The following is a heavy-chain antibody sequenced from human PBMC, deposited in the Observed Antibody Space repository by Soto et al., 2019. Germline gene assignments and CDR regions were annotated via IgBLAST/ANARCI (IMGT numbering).Heavy chain of an antibody. Sequence: ASVKVSCKASGYTFTSYAIHWVRQAPGQRLEWMGWINAGNGNTKYSQKFQGRVTITRDTSASTAYMELSSLRSEDTAVYYCARDLGISITMVRGANSYYMDVWGKGTTVTSP. J-gene: IGHJ6*03. CDR2: INAGNGNT. CDR1: GYTFTSYA. CDR3: ARDLGISITMVRGANSYYMDV. D-gene: IGHD3-10*01. V-gene: IGHV1-3*01.